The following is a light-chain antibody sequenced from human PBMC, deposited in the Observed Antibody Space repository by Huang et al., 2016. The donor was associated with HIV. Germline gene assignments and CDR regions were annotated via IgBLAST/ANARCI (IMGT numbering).Light chain of an antibody. Sequence: IVMTQSPVTLSVSPGERAALPGRAGQSIKSNLAWYQQKPGQAPRLLIYGASTRANGVPARFSGSRSGTEFTLTINNLQSDDFAVYYCQQYDYWPPVTFGQGTKV. V-gene: IGKV3-15*01. J-gene: IGKJ1*01. CDR1: QSIKSN. CDR2: GAS. CDR3: QQYDYWPPVT.